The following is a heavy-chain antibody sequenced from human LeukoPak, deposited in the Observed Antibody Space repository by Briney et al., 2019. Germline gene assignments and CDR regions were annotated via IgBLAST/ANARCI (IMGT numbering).Heavy chain of an antibody. CDR2: ISGSGGSP. D-gene: IGHD3-22*01. J-gene: IGHJ4*02. Sequence: GGSLRLSCVTSELKFRQIGMTLLRQAPGKGLEWVATISGSGGSPFYADSVKARFTISRDNSKNTLYLEMNSLRVEDTAVYYCARAPTRPTLIVYDLYFDSWGQGSLVTVSS. CDR1: ELKFRQIG. CDR3: ARAPTRPTLIVYDLYFDS. V-gene: IGHV3-23*01.